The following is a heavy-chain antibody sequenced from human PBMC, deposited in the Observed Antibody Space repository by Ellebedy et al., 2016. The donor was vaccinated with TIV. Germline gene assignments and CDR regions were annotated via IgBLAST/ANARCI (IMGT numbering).Heavy chain of an antibody. Sequence: ASVKVSXKASGYTFTGYYMHWVRQAPGQGLEWMGWINPNSGGTNYAQKFQGRVTMTGDTSISTAYMELSRLRSDDTAVYYCARGSYSSGWYKLDYWGQGTLVTVSS. CDR3: ARGSYSSGWYKLDY. CDR2: INPNSGGT. D-gene: IGHD6-19*01. CDR1: GYTFTGYY. V-gene: IGHV1-2*02. J-gene: IGHJ4*02.